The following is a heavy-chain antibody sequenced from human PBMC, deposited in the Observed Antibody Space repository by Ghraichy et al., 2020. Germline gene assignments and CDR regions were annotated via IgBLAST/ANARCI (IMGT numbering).Heavy chain of an antibody. D-gene: IGHD3-22*01. V-gene: IGHV3-23*01. CDR3: AKERMGDSSGYYYFVDAFDI. CDR2: ISGSGGST. Sequence: GGSLRLSCAASGFTFSSYAMSWVRQAPGKGLEWVSAISGSGGSTYYADSVKGRFTISRDNSKNTLYLQMNSLRAEDTAVYYCAKERMGDSSGYYYFVDAFDIWGQGTMVTVSS. J-gene: IGHJ3*02. CDR1: GFTFSSYA.